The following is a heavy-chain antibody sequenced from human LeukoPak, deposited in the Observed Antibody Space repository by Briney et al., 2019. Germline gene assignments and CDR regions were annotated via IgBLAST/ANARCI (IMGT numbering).Heavy chain of an antibody. CDR3: ARQRALYSSSDY. D-gene: IGHD6-6*01. Sequence: SETLSLTCTVSGGSISSYYWSWIRQPPGKGLEWIGYIYYSGSTNYNPSLKSRVTISVDTSKNPFSLKLSSVTAADTAVYFCARQRALYSSSDYWGRGTQVTVSS. V-gene: IGHV4-59*08. CDR2: IYYSGST. J-gene: IGHJ4*02. CDR1: GGSISSYY.